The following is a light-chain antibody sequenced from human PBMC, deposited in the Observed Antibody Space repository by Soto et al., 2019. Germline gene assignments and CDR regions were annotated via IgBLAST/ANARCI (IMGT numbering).Light chain of an antibody. CDR3: GSWDSSLSAYV. CDR2: DDN. CDR1: SSTIGGNS. Sequence: QAVVTQPPSVSAAQGQKVTISGSGSSSTIGGNSVSWYQKLPGTAPKLLIYDDNKRPSGILDRFSGSKSGTSATLGITGFQTGDEADYYCGSWDSSLSAYVFGTGTKVTVL. J-gene: IGLJ1*01. V-gene: IGLV1-51*01.